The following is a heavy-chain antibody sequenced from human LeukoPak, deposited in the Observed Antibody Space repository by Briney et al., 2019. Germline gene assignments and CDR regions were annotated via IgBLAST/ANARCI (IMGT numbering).Heavy chain of an antibody. CDR2: MNPNSGNT. D-gene: IGHD2-2*01. V-gene: IGHV1-8*01. CDR1: GYTFTSYD. Sequence: ASVRVSCKASGYTFTSYDINWVRQATGQGLEWMGWMNPNSGNTGYAQKFQGRVTMTRNTSISTAYMELSSLRSEDTAVYYCARVPAAPRRTGNWFDPWGQGTLVTVSS. CDR3: ARVPAAPRRTGNWFDP. J-gene: IGHJ5*02.